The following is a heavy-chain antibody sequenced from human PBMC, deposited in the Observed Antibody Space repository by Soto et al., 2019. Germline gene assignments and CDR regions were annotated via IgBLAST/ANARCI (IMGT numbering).Heavy chain of an antibody. V-gene: IGHV1-2*02. CDR3: AREFSGTNTLNFDF. CDR1: GYSFTGYC. J-gene: IGHJ4*02. CDR2: INPNTGGT. D-gene: IGHD5-12*01. Sequence: ASVKVSCKASGYSFTGYCIHLVRQAPGQGLEWMGWINPNTGGTNYAQKFQGLVTMTRDTSVNTVFREMSRLTSGDTAVYYCAREFSGTNTLNFDFWGQGASVTVSS.